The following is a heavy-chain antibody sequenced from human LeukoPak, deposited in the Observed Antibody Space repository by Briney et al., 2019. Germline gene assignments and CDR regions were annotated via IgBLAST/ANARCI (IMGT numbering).Heavy chain of an antibody. CDR3: AREGLTTSRNNAFDI. Sequence: GGSLRLSCAASGYTFSSYGMHWVRQRPGKGLEWLTVIWSDESKKYYGDSVKGRFTVSRDNSKSTLYLDINSLRVDDTAVYHCAREGLTTSRNNAFDIWGQGTMVAVSS. V-gene: IGHV3-33*01. CDR1: GYTFSSYG. D-gene: IGHD4-11*01. J-gene: IGHJ3*02. CDR2: IWSDESKK.